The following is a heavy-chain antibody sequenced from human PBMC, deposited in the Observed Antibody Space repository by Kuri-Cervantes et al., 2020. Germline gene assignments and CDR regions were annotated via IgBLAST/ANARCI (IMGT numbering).Heavy chain of an antibody. CDR2: ISSSSSYI. CDR1: GFTFSSYS. V-gene: IGHV3-21*01. D-gene: IGHD4-23*01. J-gene: IGHJ6*02. Sequence: GESLKISCAASGFTFSSYSMNWVRQAPGKGLEWVSSISSSSSYIYYADSVKGRFTISRDNSKNTLYLQMNSLRAEDTAVYYCAREDYGGNYYYGMDVWGQGTTVTVSS. CDR3: AREDYGGNYYYGMDV.